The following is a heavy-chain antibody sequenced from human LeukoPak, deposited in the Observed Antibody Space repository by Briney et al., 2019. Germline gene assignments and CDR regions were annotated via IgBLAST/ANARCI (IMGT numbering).Heavy chain of an antibody. CDR3: ASPLNYDSSGYFDY. CDR2: VNPNSGGT. Sequence: GASVKVSCKASGYTFTGYYLHWVRQAPGQGLEWMGWVNPNSGGTNFAQKFQGRVTMTRDTSISTAYMELSRLRSDDTAVYYCASPLNYDSSGYFDYWGQGTLVTVSS. J-gene: IGHJ4*02. D-gene: IGHD3-22*01. V-gene: IGHV1-2*02. CDR1: GYTFTGYY.